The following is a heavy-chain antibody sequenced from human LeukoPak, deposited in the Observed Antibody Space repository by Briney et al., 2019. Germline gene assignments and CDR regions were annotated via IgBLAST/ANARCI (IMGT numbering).Heavy chain of an antibody. CDR2: INPGGSST. Sequence: GGSLRLSCAAPGFTFSNYWLHWVRQVPGKGLVWVSRINPGGSSTTYADSVKGRFTISRDNAKNTLYLQMNSLRAEDTAVYYCARSNQADDYWGQGTLVTVSS. J-gene: IGHJ4*02. CDR3: ARSNQADDY. CDR1: GFTFSNYW. V-gene: IGHV3-74*01. D-gene: IGHD4-11*01.